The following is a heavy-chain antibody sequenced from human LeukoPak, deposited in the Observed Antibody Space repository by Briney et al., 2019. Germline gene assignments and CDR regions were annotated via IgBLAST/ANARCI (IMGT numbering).Heavy chain of an antibody. V-gene: IGHV7-4-1*02. Sequence: ASVKVSCKASGYTFTSYAMNWVRQAPGQGLEWMGWINTNTGNPTYAQGFTGRFVFSLDTSVSTAYLQISSLKAEDTAVYYCARDHVKLGSNFHPFDAFDIWGQGTMVTVSS. CDR1: GYTFTSYA. D-gene: IGHD7-27*01. J-gene: IGHJ3*02. CDR2: INTNTGNP. CDR3: ARDHVKLGSNFHPFDAFDI.